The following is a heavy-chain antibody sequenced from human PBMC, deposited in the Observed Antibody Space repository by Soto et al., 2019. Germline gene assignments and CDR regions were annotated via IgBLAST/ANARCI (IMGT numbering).Heavy chain of an antibody. CDR2: ISAYNGNT. CDR3: ARDQVTYYDFLSGGPGYYYYGMDV. V-gene: IGHV1-18*01. Sequence: ASVKVSCEASGYTFTSYGISWVRQAPGQGLEWMGWISAYNGNTNYAQKLQGRVTMTTDTSTSTAYMELRSLRSDDTAVYYCARDQVTYYDFLSGGPGYYYYGMDVWGQGTTVTVSS. J-gene: IGHJ6*02. CDR1: GYTFTSYG. D-gene: IGHD3-3*01.